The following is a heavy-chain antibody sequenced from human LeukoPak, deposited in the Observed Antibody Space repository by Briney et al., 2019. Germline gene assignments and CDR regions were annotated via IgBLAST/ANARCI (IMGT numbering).Heavy chain of an antibody. CDR1: GGSISSYY. CDR2: IYHSGST. Sequence: PSETLSLTCTVSGGSISSYYWSWIRQPPGKGLEWIGYIYHSGSTYYNPSLKSRVTISVDRSKNQFSLKLSSVTAADTAVYYCARSRSGFGDPVFDYWGQGTLVTVSS. J-gene: IGHJ4*02. CDR3: ARSRSGFGDPVFDY. D-gene: IGHD3-10*01. V-gene: IGHV4-59*12.